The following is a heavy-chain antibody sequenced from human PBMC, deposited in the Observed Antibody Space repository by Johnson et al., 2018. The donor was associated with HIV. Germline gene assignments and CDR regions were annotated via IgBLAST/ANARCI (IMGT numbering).Heavy chain of an antibody. CDR3: ARDVAAAKMDAFDT. CDR1: GFTFSSYD. Sequence: QVQLVESGGGVVRPGGSLRLSCAASGFTFSSYDIHWVRQAPGKGLEWVAGTSYDGSNKYYADSVRGRFTISRDNSRSTLFLEMINLRDEDTALYYCARDVAAAKMDAFDTWGQGTMVIVSS. CDR2: TSYDGSNK. D-gene: IGHD6-25*01. V-gene: IGHV3-30*04. J-gene: IGHJ3*02.